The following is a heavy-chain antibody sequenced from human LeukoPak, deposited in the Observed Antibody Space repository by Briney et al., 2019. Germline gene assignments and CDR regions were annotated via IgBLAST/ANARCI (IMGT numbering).Heavy chain of an antibody. J-gene: IGHJ4*02. Sequence: GGSLRLSCADSGFTFSSYAMSWVRQAPGKGLEWVSAISGSGGSTYYADSVKGRFTISRDNTKNTLYLQMNSLRAEDTAVYYCAKAESNYGDYVPWDYWGQGTLVTVSS. CDR2: ISGSGGST. CDR3: AKAESNYGDYVPWDY. V-gene: IGHV3-23*01. D-gene: IGHD4-17*01. CDR1: GFTFSSYA.